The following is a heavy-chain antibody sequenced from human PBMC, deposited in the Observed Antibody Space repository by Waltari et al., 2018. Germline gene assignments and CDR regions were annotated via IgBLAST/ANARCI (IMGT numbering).Heavy chain of an antibody. CDR3: ARGRWFRAAAGSY. D-gene: IGHD6-13*01. CDR2: ISNDGSNK. V-gene: IGHV3-30-3*01. Sequence: QVQLVESGGGVVQPGRSLRLYWEASGFNFSSYAMHWVRQAPGKGLECVAVISNDGSNKYYADSVKGRFTISSDNSTNTLYLQMNSLRAEDTAVYYCARGRWFRAAAGSYWGQGTLVTVSS. J-gene: IGHJ4*02. CDR1: GFNFSSYA.